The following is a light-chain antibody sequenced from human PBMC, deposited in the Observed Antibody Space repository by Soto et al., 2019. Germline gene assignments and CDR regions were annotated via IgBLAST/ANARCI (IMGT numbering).Light chain of an antibody. V-gene: IGKV3-20*01. J-gene: IGKJ1*01. CDR1: QSVSSNY. Sequence: ESVLTQSPGTLSLSPGERATLSCRASQSVSSNYLAWVQQKPGQAPRLLIHGAATRATGSPDRFSGSGSGTDFTLTISRLEPEDFAVYYCPQYGSSGTFGQGTKVDIK. CDR2: GAA. CDR3: PQYGSSGT.